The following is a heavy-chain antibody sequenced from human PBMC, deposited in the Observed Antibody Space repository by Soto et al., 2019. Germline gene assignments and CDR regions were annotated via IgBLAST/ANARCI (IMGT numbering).Heavy chain of an antibody. V-gene: IGHV3-23*01. CDR1: GFTFNSYV. CDR3: ARGRYLESSQYWVANMHFDH. J-gene: IGHJ4*02. CDR2: ISRSGSGRA. D-gene: IGHD3-22*01. Sequence: GGSLRLSCAASGFTFNSYVMTWARQAPGEGLEWVSSISRSGSGRAYYADSVKGRFTISRDNSENTLFLQMNNLRDEDTALYYCARGRYLESSQYWVANMHFDHWGLGTLGT.